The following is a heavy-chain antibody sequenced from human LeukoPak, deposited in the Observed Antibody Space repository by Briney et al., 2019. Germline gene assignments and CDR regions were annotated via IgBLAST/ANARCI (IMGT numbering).Heavy chain of an antibody. Sequence: SETLSLTCSVSGGSMDKYYWNWIRQPPGKGLEWIGHIYYSGSTNYNPSLESRVTISIDTSENQFSLRLTSVTAADTAVYYCARVWNYPHNYFDYWGQGTLVTVSS. D-gene: IGHD1-7*01. V-gene: IGHV4-59*01. J-gene: IGHJ4*02. CDR2: IYYSGST. CDR1: GGSMDKYY. CDR3: ARVWNYPHNYFDY.